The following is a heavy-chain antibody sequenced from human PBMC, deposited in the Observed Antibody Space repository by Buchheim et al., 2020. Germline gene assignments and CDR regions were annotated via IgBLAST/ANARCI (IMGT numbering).Heavy chain of an antibody. Sequence: QVQLVESGGGVVQPGRSLRLSCAASGFTFSSYGMHWVRQAPGKGLEWVAVISYDGSNKYYADSVKGRFTISRDNSKNTLYLQMNSLRAEDTAVYYCSYSGYYYDSSGYDHWGQGTL. CDR2: ISYDGSNK. D-gene: IGHD3-22*01. V-gene: IGHV3-30*03. CDR3: SYSGYYYDSSGYDH. J-gene: IGHJ4*02. CDR1: GFTFSSYG.